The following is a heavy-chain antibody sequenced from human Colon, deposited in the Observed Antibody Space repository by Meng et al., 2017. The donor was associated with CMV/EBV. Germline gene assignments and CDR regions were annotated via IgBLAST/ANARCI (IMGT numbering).Heavy chain of an antibody. D-gene: IGHD3-16*01. J-gene: IGHJ1*01. CDR2: MDPTTSRT. V-gene: IGHV1-2*02. Sequence: QVQPVQSGAEVWMPGASVKVSCEASGYSFTGYYIHWVRQAPGQGLEWMGWMDPTTSRTDYAQKLQGTVTMTRDTSISTAYLELSRLTSDDTAVYYCASHSSYVWGSHHWGQGTLVTVSS. CDR3: ASHSSYVWGSHH. CDR1: GYSFTGYY.